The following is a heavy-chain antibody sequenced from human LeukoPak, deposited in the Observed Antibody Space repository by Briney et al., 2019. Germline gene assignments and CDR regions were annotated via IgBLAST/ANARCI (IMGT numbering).Heavy chain of an antibody. J-gene: IGHJ6*02. CDR1: GGSISSGGYY. V-gene: IGHV4-31*03. CDR3: ARDLGTRRSNRLIYYYGMDV. Sequence: TSETLSLTCTVSGGSISSGGYYWSRIRQHPGEGLEWIGYIYYSGSTYYNPSLKSRVTISVDTSKNQFSLKLSSVTAADTAVYYCARDLGTRRSNRLIYYYGMDVWGQGTTVTVSS. D-gene: IGHD6-13*01. CDR2: IYYSGST.